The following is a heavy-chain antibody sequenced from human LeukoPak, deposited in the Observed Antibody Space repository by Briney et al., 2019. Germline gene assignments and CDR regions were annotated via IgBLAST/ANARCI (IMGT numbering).Heavy chain of an antibody. Sequence: ASVKVSCKASGYTFSDYYIHWVRQAPGQGLEWMGRINPNSGVTNYAKNFQGRVTITRDTSISTASMELSSLRSDDTAVDYCARQSEPKGDYWGQGTLVTVSS. CDR3: ARQSEPKGDY. J-gene: IGHJ4*02. V-gene: IGHV1-2*06. CDR1: GYTFSDYY. CDR2: INPNSGVT.